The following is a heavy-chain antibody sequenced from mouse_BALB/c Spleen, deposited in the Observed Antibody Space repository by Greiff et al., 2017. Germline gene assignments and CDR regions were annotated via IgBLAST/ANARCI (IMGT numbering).Heavy chain of an antibody. J-gene: IGHJ4*01. D-gene: IGHD1-1*01. CDR2: IRNKANGYTT. Sequence: EVQRVESGGGLVQPGGSLRLSCATSGFTFTDYYMSWVRQPPGKALEWLGFIRNKANGYTTEYSASGKGRFTISRDNSQSILYLQMNTLRAEDSATYYCARGSHYGSRREAMDDWGQGTSVTVSS. CDR1: GFTFTDYY. CDR3: ARGSHYGSRREAMDD. V-gene: IGHV7-3*02.